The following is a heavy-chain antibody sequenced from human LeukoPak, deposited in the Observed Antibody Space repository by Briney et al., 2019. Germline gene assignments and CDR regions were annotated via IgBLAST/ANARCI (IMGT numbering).Heavy chain of an antibody. CDR3: ARPYYDILTGTAEYFDL. Sequence: PGGSLRLSCAASGFTFRSYSMNWVRQARGKGLEGVSSISSSSSYIYYADSVKGRFTISRDNAKNSLYLQMNSLRAEDTAVYYCARPYYDILTGTAEYFDLWGRGTLVTVSS. CDR1: GFTFRSYS. D-gene: IGHD3-9*01. V-gene: IGHV3-21*01. J-gene: IGHJ2*01. CDR2: ISSSSSYI.